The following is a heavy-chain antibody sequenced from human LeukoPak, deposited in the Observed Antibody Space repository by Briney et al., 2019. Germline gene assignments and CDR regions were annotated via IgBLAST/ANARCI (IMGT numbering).Heavy chain of an antibody. CDR1: GYTFTSYG. D-gene: IGHD6-19*01. J-gene: IGHJ4*02. Sequence: GASVKVSCKASGYTFTSYGISWVRQAPGQGLEWMGWISAYNGNTNYAQKLQGRVTMNTDTSTSTAYMELRSLRSDDTAVYYCARDRPSEAVAGTTDYWGQGTLVTVSS. CDR3: ARDRPSEAVAGTTDY. V-gene: IGHV1-18*04. CDR2: ISAYNGNT.